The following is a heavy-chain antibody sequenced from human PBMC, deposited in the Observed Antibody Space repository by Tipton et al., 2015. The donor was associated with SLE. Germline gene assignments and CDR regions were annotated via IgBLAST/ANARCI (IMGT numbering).Heavy chain of an antibody. CDR1: GGSISSHY. D-gene: IGHD3-10*01. CDR3: ASGAKERITLVRVRPYYFDY. Sequence: TLSLTCTVSGGSISSHYWSWIRQPPGKGLEWIGYIYYSGSTNYNPTPKSRVTISADTSKNQFSLRLSSVTAADTAVYYCASGAKERITLVRVRPYYFDYWGQGSLVTVSS. V-gene: IGHV4-59*11. CDR2: IYYSGST. J-gene: IGHJ4*01.